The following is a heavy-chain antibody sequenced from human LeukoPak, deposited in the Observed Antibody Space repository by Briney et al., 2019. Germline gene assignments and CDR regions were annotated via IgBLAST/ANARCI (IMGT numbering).Heavy chain of an antibody. J-gene: IGHJ4*02. Sequence: TLSLTCTVSGGSISSGGYYWSWIRQHPGKGLEWIGYIYYSGSTYYNPSLKSRVTISVDTSKNQFSLKLSSVTAADTAVYYCARVVEGTYYFDYWGQGTLVTVSS. CDR1: GGSISSGGYY. V-gene: IGHV4-31*03. D-gene: IGHD2-15*01. CDR3: ARVVEGTYYFDY. CDR2: IYYSGST.